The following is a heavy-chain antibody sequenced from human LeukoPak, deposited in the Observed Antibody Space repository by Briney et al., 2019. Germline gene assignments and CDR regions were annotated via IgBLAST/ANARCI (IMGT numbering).Heavy chain of an antibody. D-gene: IGHD6-6*01. CDR2: IYPGDSDT. Sequence: GESLKISCKGSGYSVTSYWIGWVRQMPGKGLEGMGIIYPGDSDTIYSPSFQGQVTISADKSISAAYLQWSSLKASDTAVDYCARHVGEHLVLNAFDIWGQGTMVTVSS. J-gene: IGHJ3*02. V-gene: IGHV5-51*01. CDR1: GYSVTSYW. CDR3: ARHVGEHLVLNAFDI.